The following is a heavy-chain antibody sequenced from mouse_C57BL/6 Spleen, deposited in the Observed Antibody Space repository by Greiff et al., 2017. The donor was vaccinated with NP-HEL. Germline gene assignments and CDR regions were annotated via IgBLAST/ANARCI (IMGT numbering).Heavy chain of an antibody. V-gene: IGHV6-6*01. CDR1: GFTFSDAW. CDR2: IRNKANNHAT. Sequence: EVKVEESGGGLVQPGGSMKLSCAASGFTFSDAWMDWVRQSPEKGLEWVAEIRNKANNHATYYAESVKGRFTISRDDSKSSVYLQMNSVRAENTGIYYCTPIYYDYLFAYWGQGTLVTVSA. J-gene: IGHJ3*01. D-gene: IGHD2-4*01. CDR3: TPIYYDYLFAY.